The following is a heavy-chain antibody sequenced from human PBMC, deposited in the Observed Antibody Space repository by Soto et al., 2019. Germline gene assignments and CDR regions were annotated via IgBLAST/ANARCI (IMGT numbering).Heavy chain of an antibody. CDR3: ARVRPLRDCTRTSCLGAFDI. V-gene: IGHV3-23*01. CDR2: ITASDDTT. Sequence: EEQLLESGGSWVRAGGSLRLSCAASGFTFRSYDMSWVRQAPGKGLEWVSAITASDDTTYYADSVKGRFNISRDNSKNTMYVLMNSLRGQDTAVYYCARVRPLRDCTRTSCLGAFDIWGQGTMVTVS. CDR1: GFTFRSYD. D-gene: IGHD2-2*01. J-gene: IGHJ3*02.